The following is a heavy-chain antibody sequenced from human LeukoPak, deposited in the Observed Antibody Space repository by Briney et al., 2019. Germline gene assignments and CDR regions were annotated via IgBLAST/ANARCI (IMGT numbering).Heavy chain of an antibody. D-gene: IGHD3-10*01. CDR2: ISGSGTSI. Sequence: PGGSLRLSCAVSGFTFSSYGMHWVRQAPGRGLEWISYISGSGTSIYHANSVKGRFTISRDNAKNSVYLQMNSLRAEDTAVYYCARETYYGSGSYSDFALDYWGQGTLVTVSS. CDR3: ARETYYGSGSYSDFALDY. CDR1: GFTFSSYG. J-gene: IGHJ4*02. V-gene: IGHV3-48*04.